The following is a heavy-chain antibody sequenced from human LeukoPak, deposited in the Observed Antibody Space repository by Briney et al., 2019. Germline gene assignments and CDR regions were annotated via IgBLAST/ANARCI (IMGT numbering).Heavy chain of an antibody. CDR2: FDPEDGET. J-gene: IGHJ5*02. V-gene: IGHV1-24*01. Sequence: GASVKVSCKVSGYTLTELSMHWVRQAPGKGLEWMGGFDPEDGETIYAQKFQGRVTMTEDTSTDTAYMELSSLRSEDTAVYYCATGPPHYYHRFYQARYNWFDPWGQGTLVTVSS. D-gene: IGHD3-22*01. CDR1: GYTLTELS. CDR3: ATGPPHYYHRFYQARYNWFDP.